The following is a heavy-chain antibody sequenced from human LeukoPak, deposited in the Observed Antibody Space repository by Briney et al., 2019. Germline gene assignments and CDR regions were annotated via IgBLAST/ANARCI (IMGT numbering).Heavy chain of an antibody. J-gene: IGHJ5*02. D-gene: IGHD2-15*01. V-gene: IGHV3-30*04. Sequence: GGSLRLSCAASGFTFSSYAMHWVRQAPGKGLEWVAVISYDGSNKYYADSVKGRFTISRDNSKNTLYLQMNSLRVEDTAVYFCVRDYCSGGSCYENNWFDPWGQGTLVTVSS. CDR3: VRDYCSGGSCYENNWFDP. CDR2: ISYDGSNK. CDR1: GFTFSSYA.